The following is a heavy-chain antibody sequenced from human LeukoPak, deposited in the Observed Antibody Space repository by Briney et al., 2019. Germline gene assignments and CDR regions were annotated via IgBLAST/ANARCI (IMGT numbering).Heavy chain of an antibody. Sequence: SETLSLTCTVSGGSISSYYWSWIRQPPGKGLEWIGYIYYSGSTNYNPSLKSRVISVDTSKNQFSLKLSSVTAADTAVYYCARLQQQLLDYWGQGTLVTVSS. D-gene: IGHD6-13*01. CDR1: GGSISSYY. CDR2: IYYSGST. J-gene: IGHJ4*02. V-gene: IGHV4-59*08. CDR3: ARLQQQLLDY.